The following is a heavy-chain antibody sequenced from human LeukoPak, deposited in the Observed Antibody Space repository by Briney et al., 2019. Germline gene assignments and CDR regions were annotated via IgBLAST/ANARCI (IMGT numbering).Heavy chain of an antibody. J-gene: IGHJ4*02. D-gene: IGHD6-19*01. CDR3: ARDHARIPVPTSLLDY. CDR1: GFTFNSYA. V-gene: IGHV3-64*01. CDR2: ITNNGGST. Sequence: GGSLRLSCAASGFTFNSYAMNWVRQAPGKGLEFVSGITNNGGSTYYANSVKGRFTISRDNSKKTVYLQMGSLRPEDMAVYYCARDHARIPVPTSLLDYWGQGALVTVSS.